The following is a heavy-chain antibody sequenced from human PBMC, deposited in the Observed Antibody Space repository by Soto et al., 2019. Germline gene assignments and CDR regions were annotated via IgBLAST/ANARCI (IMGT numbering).Heavy chain of an antibody. Sequence: SETLSLTCTVSGGSISSTTYYWGWIRQPPGKGLEWIGSIYYSGSTYYNPSLKSRVTISVDTSKNQFSLKLSSVTAAGTAVYYCARHVAAAGDFDSWGQGTLVTVSS. CDR1: GGSISSTTYY. V-gene: IGHV4-39*01. J-gene: IGHJ4*02. D-gene: IGHD6-13*01. CDR3: ARHVAAAGDFDS. CDR2: IYYSGST.